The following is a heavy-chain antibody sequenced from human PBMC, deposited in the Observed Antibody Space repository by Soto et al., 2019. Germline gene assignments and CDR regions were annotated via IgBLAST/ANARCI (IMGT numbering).Heavy chain of an antibody. D-gene: IGHD1-1*01. J-gene: IGHJ6*02. Sequence: ASVKVSCKASGGTFSSYAISWVRQAPGQGLEWMGGIIPIFGTANYAQKFQGRVTITADESTSTAYMELSSLRSEDTAVYYCARGSEFDWNDRYYYYGMDVWGQGTTVTVSS. CDR2: IIPIFGTA. CDR1: GGTFSSYA. CDR3: ARGSEFDWNDRYYYYGMDV. V-gene: IGHV1-69*13.